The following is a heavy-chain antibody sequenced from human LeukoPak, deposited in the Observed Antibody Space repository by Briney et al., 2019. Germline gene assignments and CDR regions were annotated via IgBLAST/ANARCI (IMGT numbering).Heavy chain of an antibody. J-gene: IGHJ5*02. CDR3: ARDLSYSNYRP. Sequence: GGSLRLSCAASGFTFSSYGMSWVRQAPGKGLEWVSAISSSGGRTDNADSVKGRFTISRDNSKNTLYLQMNSLRAEDTAVYYCARDLSYSNYRPWGQGTLVTVSS. V-gene: IGHV3-23*01. D-gene: IGHD4-11*01. CDR1: GFTFSSYG. CDR2: ISSSGGRT.